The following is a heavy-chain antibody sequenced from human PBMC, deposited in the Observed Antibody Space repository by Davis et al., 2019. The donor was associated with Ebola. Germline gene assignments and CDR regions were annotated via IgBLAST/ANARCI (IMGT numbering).Heavy chain of an antibody. CDR3: ARGKGHTTVLMVRPHAFDI. CDR1: GGSFSGYY. J-gene: IGHJ3*02. V-gene: IGHV4-34*01. Sequence: SETLSLTCAVYGGSFSGYYWSWIRQSPGKGLEWIGEVNDSGITNYNPSLKSRLIISVDTSKNQFSLKLSSVTAADTAVYYCARGKGHTTVLMVRPHAFDIWGQGTMVTVSS. CDR2: VNDSGIT. D-gene: IGHD2-8*01.